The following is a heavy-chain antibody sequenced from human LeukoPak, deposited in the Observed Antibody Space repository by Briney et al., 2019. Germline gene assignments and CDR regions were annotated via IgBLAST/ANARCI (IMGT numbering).Heavy chain of an antibody. CDR1: GFTFSSYG. CDR2: ISYDGSNK. V-gene: IGHV3-30*03. J-gene: IGHJ4*02. Sequence: GRSLRLSCAASGFTFSSYGMHWVRQAPGKGLEWVAVISYDGSNKYYADSVKGRFTISRDNSKNTLYLQMNSLRAEDTAVYYCARLSAAGPNYFDYWGQGTLVTVSS. D-gene: IGHD6-13*01. CDR3: ARLSAAGPNYFDY.